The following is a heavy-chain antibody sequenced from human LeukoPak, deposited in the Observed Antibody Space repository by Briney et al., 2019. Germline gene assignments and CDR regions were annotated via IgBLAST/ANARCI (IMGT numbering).Heavy chain of an antibody. CDR2: INPNSGGT. CDR3: ARDLILEGDSDY. Sequence: DSEKVSCKASGYTFTGYYMHWVRQAPGQGLEWMGWINPNSGGTNYAQKFQGRVTMTRDTSISTAYMELSRLRSDDTAVYYCARDLILEGDSDYWGQGTLVTVSS. J-gene: IGHJ4*02. V-gene: IGHV1-2*02. D-gene: IGHD1-1*01. CDR1: GYTFTGYY.